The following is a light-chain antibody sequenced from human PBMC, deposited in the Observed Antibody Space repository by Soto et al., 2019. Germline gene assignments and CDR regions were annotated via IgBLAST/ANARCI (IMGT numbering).Light chain of an antibody. V-gene: IGLV4-60*02. Sequence: QLVLTQSSSASASLGSSVKLTCTLSSGHSSYIIAWHQQQPGKAPRYLMKLEASGGYDKGSGVPDRFSGSSSGAERYLTISNLQFEDEADYFCETCDTNTWVFGGGTKHTVL. CDR2: LEASGGY. CDR3: ETCDTNTWV. J-gene: IGLJ3*02. CDR1: SGHSSYI.